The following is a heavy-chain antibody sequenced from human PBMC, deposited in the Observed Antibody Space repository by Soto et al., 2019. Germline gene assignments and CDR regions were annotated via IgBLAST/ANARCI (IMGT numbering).Heavy chain of an antibody. D-gene: IGHD3-3*01. Sequence: QLQLQESGPGLVKPSETLSLACTVSGGSISSSSYYWGWIRQPPGKGLEWIGSIYYSGSTYYNPSLKSRVTISVDTSKNQFSLKLSSVTAADTAVYYCASSNLLRFLNWFDPWGQGTLVTVSS. CDR2: IYYSGST. J-gene: IGHJ5*02. V-gene: IGHV4-39*01. CDR1: GGSISSSSYY. CDR3: ASSNLLRFLNWFDP.